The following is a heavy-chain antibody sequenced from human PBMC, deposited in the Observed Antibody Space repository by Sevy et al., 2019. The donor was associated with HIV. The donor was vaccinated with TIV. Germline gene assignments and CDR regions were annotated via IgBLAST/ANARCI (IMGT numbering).Heavy chain of an antibody. Sequence: GGSLRLSCAASGFTFSNAWMSWVHQTPGKGLEWVGRIKSKTDGGTTDYAAPVKGRFTISRDDSKNTLFLQMNSLKTEDTAVYYCTTALSGYYGSGKPFDFWGQGTLVTVSS. V-gene: IGHV3-15*01. D-gene: IGHD3-10*01. CDR2: IKSKTDGGTT. J-gene: IGHJ4*02. CDR1: GFTFSNAW. CDR3: TTALSGYYGSGKPFDF.